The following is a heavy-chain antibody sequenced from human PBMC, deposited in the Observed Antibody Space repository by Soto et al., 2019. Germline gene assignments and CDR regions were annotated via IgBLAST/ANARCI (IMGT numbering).Heavy chain of an antibody. CDR2: FIAMLGTP. J-gene: IGHJ4*02. Sequence: SVKVSCKASGGTFGSQGLAWVRQAPGQGLEWMGGFIAMLGTPTYAKKVQGRATISADESLTSSYLELRSLRSEDTGVSFCARGAMANFDYWGQGTVVTVSS. CDR1: GGTFGSQG. V-gene: IGHV1-69*13. CDR3: ARGAMANFDY. D-gene: IGHD5-18*01.